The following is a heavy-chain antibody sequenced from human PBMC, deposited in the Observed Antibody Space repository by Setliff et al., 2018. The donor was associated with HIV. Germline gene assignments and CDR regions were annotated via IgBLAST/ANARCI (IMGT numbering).Heavy chain of an antibody. V-gene: IGHV1-18*01. J-gene: IGHJ5*02. Sequence: GASVKVSCKASGYSFINYGISWVRQAPGQGLEWMGWISAYTGHTDYAPRLLGRVTMTTDTSTSTAYMELRSLTSDDTAVYYCARARLQGIVTAVGPRDNCLDPWGQGTRVTVSS. D-gene: IGHD1-26*01. CDR3: ARARLQGIVTAVGPRDNCLDP. CDR2: ISAYTGHT. CDR1: GYSFINYG.